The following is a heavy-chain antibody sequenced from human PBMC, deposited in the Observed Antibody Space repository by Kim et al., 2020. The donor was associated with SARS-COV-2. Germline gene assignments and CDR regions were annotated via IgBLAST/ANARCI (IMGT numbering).Heavy chain of an antibody. V-gene: IGHV3-15*01. CDR3: TTDIDLYYYDSSGYGAFDI. Sequence: GRFTIQRDDSKNTLYLQMNSLKTEDTAVYYCTTDIDLYYYDSSGYGAFDIWGQGTMVTVSS. J-gene: IGHJ3*02. D-gene: IGHD3-22*01.